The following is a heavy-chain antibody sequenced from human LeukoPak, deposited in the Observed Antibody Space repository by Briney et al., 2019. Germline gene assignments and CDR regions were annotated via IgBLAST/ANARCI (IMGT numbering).Heavy chain of an antibody. Sequence: PGGSLRLSCAASGFTFSSCAMSWVRQAPGKGLEWVSSITGSGGTTYYADSVKGRFTISRDNSKNTLYLQMNSLRAEDTAVYYWANRYSYFDSGGRGPLVPVS. CDR1: GFTFSSCA. CDR2: ITGSGGTT. J-gene: IGHJ4*02. CDR3: ANRYSYFDS. V-gene: IGHV3-23*01. D-gene: IGHD5-18*01.